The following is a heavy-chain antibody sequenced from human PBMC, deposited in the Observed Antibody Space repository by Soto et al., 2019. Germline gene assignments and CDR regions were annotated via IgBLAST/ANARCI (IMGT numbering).Heavy chain of an antibody. D-gene: IGHD2-2*01. J-gene: IGHJ4*02. CDR2: ISGSGGST. Sequence: PGGSLRLSCAASGFTFSSYAMSWVRQAPGKGLEWVSAISGSGGSTYYADSVKGRFTISRDNSKNTLYLQMNSLRAEDTAVYYCARAARDPPPGRGGSSSSPFDYWGQGTLVTVSS. CDR1: GFTFSSYA. CDR3: ARAARDPPPGRGGSSSSPFDY. V-gene: IGHV3-23*01.